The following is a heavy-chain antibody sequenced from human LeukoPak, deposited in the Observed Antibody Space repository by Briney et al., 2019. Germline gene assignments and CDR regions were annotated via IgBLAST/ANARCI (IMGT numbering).Heavy chain of an antibody. CDR1: GFTFSSYE. Sequence: QLWGSLRLSCAASGFTFSSYEMNWVRQAPGKGLEWVSYISSSGSTIYYADSVRGRFTISRDNAKNSLYLQMNSLRAEDTAVYYCARDPALDYWGQGTLVTVSS. J-gene: IGHJ4*02. CDR3: ARDPALDY. V-gene: IGHV3-48*03. CDR2: ISSSGSTI.